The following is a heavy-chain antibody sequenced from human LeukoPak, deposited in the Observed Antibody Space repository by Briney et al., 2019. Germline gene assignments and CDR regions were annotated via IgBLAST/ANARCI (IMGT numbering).Heavy chain of an antibody. Sequence: ASVKVSCKASGYTFTGYCMHWVRQAPGQGLGWMGWINPNSGGTNYAQKFQGRVTMTRDTSISTAYMELSRLRSDDTAVYYCARDLGSYRIGFDPWGQGTLVTVSS. V-gene: IGHV1-2*02. CDR1: GYTFTGYC. D-gene: IGHD3-16*02. CDR2: INPNSGGT. J-gene: IGHJ5*02. CDR3: ARDLGSYRIGFDP.